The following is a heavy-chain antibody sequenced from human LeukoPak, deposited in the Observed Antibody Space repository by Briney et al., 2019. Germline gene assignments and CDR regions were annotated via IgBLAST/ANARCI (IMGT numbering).Heavy chain of an antibody. CDR3: ARDLGPPEISGVPDY. CDR1: GFTLSSYG. CDR2: IWYDGSNK. D-gene: IGHD3-10*01. J-gene: IGHJ4*02. Sequence: GGSLRLSCAAWGFTLSSYGVHGVREARGKGGEGVAVIWYDGSNKSYAASVKGRFTISRDNSKNTLYLQMNSLRAEDTAVYYCARDLGPPEISGVPDYWGQGTLVTVSS. V-gene: IGHV3-33*01.